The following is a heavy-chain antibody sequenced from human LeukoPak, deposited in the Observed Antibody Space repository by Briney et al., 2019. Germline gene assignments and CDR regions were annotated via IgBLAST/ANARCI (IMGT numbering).Heavy chain of an antibody. J-gene: IGHJ6*02. CDR1: GGSISHY. D-gene: IGHD4-17*01. Sequence: SETLSLTCTVSGGSISHYWSWIRQSPRKGLEWIGYIYYSGTTNYNPSLKSRVTISVDTSRNQFSLQLRSVTAADTAVYYCAREDPQTTVPEGMDVWGQGTTVIVSS. CDR2: IYYSGTT. V-gene: IGHV4-59*11. CDR3: AREDPQTTVPEGMDV.